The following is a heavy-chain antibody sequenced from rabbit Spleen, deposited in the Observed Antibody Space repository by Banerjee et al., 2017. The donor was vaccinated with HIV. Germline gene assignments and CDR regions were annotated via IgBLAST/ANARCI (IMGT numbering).Heavy chain of an antibody. Sequence: QEQLVESGGGLVQPEGSLTLTCTASGFSFSGSGYMCWVRQAPGKGLEWIGCIDAVGRGSTYYATWAKGRFTVSRTSSTTVTLQMTSLTAADTATYFCARDTGSSFSSYGMDLWGQGTLVTVS. CDR1: GFSFSGSGY. J-gene: IGHJ6*01. V-gene: IGHV1S45*01. CDR2: IDAVGRGST. D-gene: IGHD8-1*01. CDR3: ARDTGSSFSSYGMDL.